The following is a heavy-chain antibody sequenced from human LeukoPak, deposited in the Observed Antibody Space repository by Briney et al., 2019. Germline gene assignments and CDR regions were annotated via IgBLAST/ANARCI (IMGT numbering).Heavy chain of an antibody. J-gene: IGHJ6*03. CDR3: ARRLTAMAPEQRYYYYYYMDV. D-gene: IGHD5-18*01. Sequence: ASVKVSCKASGYTFTSYGISWVRQAPGQGLEWMGWISAYNGNTNYAQKLQGRVTMTTDTSTSTAYMELRSLRSDDTAVYYCARRLTAMAPEQRYYYYYYMDVWGKGTTVTVSS. CDR1: GYTFTSYG. V-gene: IGHV1-18*01. CDR2: ISAYNGNT.